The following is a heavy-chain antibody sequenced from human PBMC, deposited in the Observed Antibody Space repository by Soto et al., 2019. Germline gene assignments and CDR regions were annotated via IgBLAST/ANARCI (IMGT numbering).Heavy chain of an antibody. V-gene: IGHV4-4*02. CDR1: NASISSRKW. CDR3: ARKLGELLAFVFDI. CDR2: IYHSGSI. D-gene: IGHD3-16*01. J-gene: IGHJ3*02. Sequence: SEILSLTCTVSNASISSRKWWTWVRQTPGKGLEWIGEIYHSGSINHNPSLKSRVTMSVDKSNNQFSLKMTSVTAADTAVYYCARKLGELLAFVFDIWGKGKVVT.